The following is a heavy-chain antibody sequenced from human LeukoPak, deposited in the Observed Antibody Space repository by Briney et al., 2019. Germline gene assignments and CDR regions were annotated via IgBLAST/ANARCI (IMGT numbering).Heavy chain of an antibody. CDR1: GGTFSSYA. V-gene: IGHV1-69*05. Sequence: ASVKVSCKASGGTFSSYAISWVRQAPGQGLEWMGRIIPIFGTANYAQKFQGRVTITTDESTSTAYMELSSLRSEDTAVYYCANRAAAGTGFDYWGQGTLVTVSS. CDR2: IIPIFGTA. J-gene: IGHJ4*02. CDR3: ANRAAAGTGFDY. D-gene: IGHD6-13*01.